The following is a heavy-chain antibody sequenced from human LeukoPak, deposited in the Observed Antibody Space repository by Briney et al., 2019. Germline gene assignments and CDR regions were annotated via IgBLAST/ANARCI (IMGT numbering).Heavy chain of an antibody. D-gene: IGHD6-13*01. CDR2: IKQDGSEK. CDR1: GFTFSSYW. Sequence: GGSLRLSCAASGFTFSSYWMSWVRQAPRKGLEWVANIKQDGSEKYYVDSVKGRFTISRDNAKNSLYLQMNSLRAEDTAVYYCARDPIAAAGTFDYWGQGTLVTVSS. J-gene: IGHJ4*02. CDR3: ARDPIAAAGTFDY. V-gene: IGHV3-7*01.